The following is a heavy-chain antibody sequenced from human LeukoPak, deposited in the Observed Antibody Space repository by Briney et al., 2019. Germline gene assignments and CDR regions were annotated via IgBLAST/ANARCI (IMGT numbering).Heavy chain of an antibody. Sequence: SETLSLTCAVSGGSISSSNWWSWVRQPPGKGLEWIGEIYHSGSTNYNPSLKSRVTISVDKSKNQFSLKLSSVTAADTAVYYCARGSRSSIAVAGSYSYFDYWGQGTLVTVSS. V-gene: IGHV4-4*02. J-gene: IGHJ4*02. D-gene: IGHD6-19*01. CDR3: ARGSRSSIAVAGSYSYFDY. CDR1: GGSISSSNW. CDR2: IYHSGST.